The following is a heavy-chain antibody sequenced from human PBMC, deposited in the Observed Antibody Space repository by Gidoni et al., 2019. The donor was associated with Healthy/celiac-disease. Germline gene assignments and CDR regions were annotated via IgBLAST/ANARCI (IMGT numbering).Heavy chain of an antibody. CDR3: ASAAGITHAYYYYYMDV. D-gene: IGHD6-13*01. Sequence: QVQLVQSGAEVKKPGASVKVSCKASGYTFTRYYMHWVRQAPGQGLEWMVIINPSGGSTSYAQKFQGRVTMTRDTSTSTVYMELSSLRSEDTAVYYCASAAGITHAYYYYYMDVWGKGTTVTVSS. V-gene: IGHV1-46*01. J-gene: IGHJ6*03. CDR1: GYTFTRYY. CDR2: INPSGGST.